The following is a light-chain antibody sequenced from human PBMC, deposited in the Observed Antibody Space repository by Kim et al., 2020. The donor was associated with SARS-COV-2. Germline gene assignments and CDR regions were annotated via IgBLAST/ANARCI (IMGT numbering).Light chain of an antibody. J-gene: IGKJ4*01. Sequence: DIQMTQSPSSVSASVGDRVTITCRASQSISSWLGWYQQTPGKPPKLLIYAASTLQSGVPSRFSGGGSGTDFTLTISSLQPEDFATYYCQQANTFPLTFGGGTKVDIK. V-gene: IGKV1-12*01. CDR2: AAS. CDR1: QSISSW. CDR3: QQANTFPLT.